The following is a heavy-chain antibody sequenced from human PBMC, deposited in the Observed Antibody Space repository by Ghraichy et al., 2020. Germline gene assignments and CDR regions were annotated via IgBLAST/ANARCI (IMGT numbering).Heavy chain of an antibody. Sequence: GSLSLTCTVSGGSISSYYWSWIRQPPGKGLEWIGYIYTSGSTNYNPSLKSRVTISVDTSKNQFSLKLSSVTAADTAVYYCARLDFPYYYDFWSGYYSGPYGMDVWGQGTTVTVSS. CDR3: ARLDFPYYYDFWSGYYSGPYGMDV. J-gene: IGHJ6*02. D-gene: IGHD3-3*01. CDR1: GGSISSYY. CDR2: IYTSGST. V-gene: IGHV4-4*09.